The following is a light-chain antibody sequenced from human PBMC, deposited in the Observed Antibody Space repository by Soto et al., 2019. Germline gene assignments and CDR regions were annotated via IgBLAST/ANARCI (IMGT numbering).Light chain of an antibody. CDR1: QSVSNN. CDR3: QQYSSWPFT. Sequence: EIVLTQSPATLSVFPGEKATLSCGASQSVSNNLAWYHQKPGQAPRPLIYGASTRATGVQARFSGSGSGTEFTLTISSLQSEDSAIYYCQQYSSWPFTFGPGTKVAIE. CDR2: GAS. V-gene: IGKV3-15*01. J-gene: IGKJ3*01.